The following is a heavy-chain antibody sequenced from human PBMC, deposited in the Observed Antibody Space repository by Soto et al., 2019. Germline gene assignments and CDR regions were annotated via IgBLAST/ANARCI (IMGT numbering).Heavy chain of an antibody. D-gene: IGHD2-15*01. Sequence: EXQLVESGGGXXXXGGXXXXXCXAXXXXXXXXWMHXXXXXXGKGLVWVSRINSDGSSTSYADSVKGRFTISRDNAKNTLYLQMNSLRAEDTAVYYCVRTSLVVAAATREDYWGQGTLVTVSS. CDR3: VRTSLVVAAATREDY. CDR1: XXXXXXXW. CDR2: INSDGSST. V-gene: IGHV3-74*01. J-gene: IGHJ4*02.